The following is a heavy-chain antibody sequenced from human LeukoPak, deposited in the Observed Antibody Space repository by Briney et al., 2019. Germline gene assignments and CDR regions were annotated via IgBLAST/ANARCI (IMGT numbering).Heavy chain of an antibody. V-gene: IGHV3-11*06. D-gene: IGHD6-25*01. J-gene: IGHJ4*02. CDR1: GFTFSDYY. Sequence: GGSLRLSCGASGFTFSDYYMSWVRQAPGKGPEWVSYISGSSTYMDYADSVKGRFAISRDNAKNSVYLQMNSLRAEDTAVYYCAKDRSSGDFDYWGQGTLVTVSS. CDR2: ISGSSTYM. CDR3: AKDRSSGDFDY.